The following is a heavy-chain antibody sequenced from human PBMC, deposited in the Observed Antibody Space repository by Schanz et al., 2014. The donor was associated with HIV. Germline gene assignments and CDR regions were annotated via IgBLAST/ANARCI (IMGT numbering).Heavy chain of an antibody. D-gene: IGHD5-12*01. J-gene: IGHJ4*02. CDR1: GFTFSSYG. CDR2: IWFDGRNK. V-gene: IGHV3-33*06. CDR3: AKGLTIWLQPPFDY. Sequence: QVQLVESGGGVVQPGRSLRLSCAASGFTFSSYGMHWVRQAPGKGLEWGAVIWFDGRNKYYGDSVKGRFMISRDNSNNTLYLQMNSLRAEDTAVYYCAKGLTIWLQPPFDYWGQGTLVTVSS.